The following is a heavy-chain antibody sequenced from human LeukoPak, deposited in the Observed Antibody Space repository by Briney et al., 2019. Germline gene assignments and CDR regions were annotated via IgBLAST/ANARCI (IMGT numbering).Heavy chain of an antibody. CDR3: AREGGPYRPLDY. V-gene: IGHV4-4*02. J-gene: IGHJ4*02. Sequence: SETLSLTCGVSGGSISTTNWWTWVRQPPGEGLEWIGEVHLSGRTHYNPSLKSRVTMSVDMSENHISLRLTSVTAADTAVYYCAREGGPYRPLDYSGQGTLVTVSS. D-gene: IGHD2-2*01. CDR2: VHLSGRT. CDR1: GGSISTTNW.